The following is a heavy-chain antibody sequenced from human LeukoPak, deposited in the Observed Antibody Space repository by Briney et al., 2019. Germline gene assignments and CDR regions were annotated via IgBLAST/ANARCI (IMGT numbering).Heavy chain of an antibody. J-gene: IGHJ4*02. Sequence: ASVKVSCKASGYTFTGYYVHWVRQAPGQGLEWMGWISPNRGGTNYAPKFRGRVTMASDTSINTAYMELSRLTSDDTAVYYCARDVLVGGSHKFDYWGQGTPVTVSS. CDR3: ARDVLVGGSHKFDY. D-gene: IGHD3-10*01. V-gene: IGHV1-2*02. CDR2: ISPNRGGT. CDR1: GYTFTGYY.